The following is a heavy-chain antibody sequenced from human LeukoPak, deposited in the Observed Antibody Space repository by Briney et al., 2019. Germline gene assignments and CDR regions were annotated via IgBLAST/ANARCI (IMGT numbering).Heavy chain of an antibody. D-gene: IGHD3-22*01. V-gene: IGHV3-21*01. CDR3: ARGLDFRWGYYDSSGYPGDY. Sequence: KPGGSLRLSCAASGFTFSSYSMNWVRQAPGKGLEWVSSISSSSSYIYYADSVKGRFTISRDNAKNSLYPQMNSLRAEDTAVYYCARGLDFRWGYYDSSGYPGDYWGQGTLVTVSS. J-gene: IGHJ4*02. CDR2: ISSSSSYI. CDR1: GFTFSSYS.